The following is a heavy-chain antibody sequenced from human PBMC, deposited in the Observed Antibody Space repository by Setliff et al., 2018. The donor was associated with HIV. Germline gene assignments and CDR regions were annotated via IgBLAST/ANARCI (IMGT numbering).Heavy chain of an antibody. J-gene: IGHJ4*02. CDR1: GGTFSSYA. D-gene: IGHD6-13*01. V-gene: IGHV1-69*10. CDR2: IIPILGIA. Sequence: SVKVSCKASGGTFSSYAISWVRQAPGQGLEWMGGIIPILGIANYAQKFQGRVTITADKSTSTVYMEVRDLKPDDTALYYCAREHSTTWPYFDFWGQGTLVTVSS. CDR3: AREHSTTWPYFDF.